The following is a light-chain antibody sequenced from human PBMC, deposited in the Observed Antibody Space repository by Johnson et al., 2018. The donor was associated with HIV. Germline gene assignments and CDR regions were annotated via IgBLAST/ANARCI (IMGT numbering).Light chain of an antibody. CDR3: GPWDSSLSAARV. Sequence: QPVLTQPPSVSAAPGQKVTISCSGSRSNIGNNYVSWYQQLPGTAPKLLISNNSKRPSGIPDRFSGSKSGTSATLGITGLQTGDEADYYCGPWDSSLSAARVFGPGTKVTGL. CDR2: NNS. J-gene: IGLJ1*01. CDR1: RSNIGNNY. V-gene: IGLV1-51*01.